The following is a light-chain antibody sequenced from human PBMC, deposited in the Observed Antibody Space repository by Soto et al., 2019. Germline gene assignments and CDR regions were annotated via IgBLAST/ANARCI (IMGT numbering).Light chain of an antibody. Sequence: QSALTQPASVSGSPGQSITISCTGTNSDVGGYNYVSWYQQHPGKAPKLMIYEVSNWPSGVSNRFSGSKSGNTASLIISGLQAEDEAHYYCSSYTSSLTRVFGGGTKLTVL. V-gene: IGLV2-14*01. CDR2: EVS. CDR1: NSDVGGYNY. CDR3: SSYTSSLTRV. J-gene: IGLJ2*01.